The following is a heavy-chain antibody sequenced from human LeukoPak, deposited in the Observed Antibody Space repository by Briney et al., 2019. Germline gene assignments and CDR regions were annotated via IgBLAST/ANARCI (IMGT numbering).Heavy chain of an antibody. CDR1: GFTFSSYS. Sequence: GGSLRLSCAASGFTFSSYSMNWVRQAPGKGLEWVSSISSSSSYIYYADSVKGRFTISRDNAKNSLYLQMNSLGAEDTAVYYCARTSGSYSAEYFQHWGQGTLVTVSS. CDR2: ISSSSSYI. V-gene: IGHV3-21*01. J-gene: IGHJ1*01. D-gene: IGHD1-26*01. CDR3: ARTSGSYSAEYFQH.